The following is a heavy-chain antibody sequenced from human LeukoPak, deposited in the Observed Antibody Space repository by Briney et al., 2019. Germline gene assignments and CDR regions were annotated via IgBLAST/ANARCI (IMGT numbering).Heavy chain of an antibody. J-gene: IGHJ4*02. D-gene: IGHD3-16*01. CDR1: GYTFTSYY. CDR2: INPSGGST. V-gene: IGHV1-46*01. Sequence: ASVKVSCKASGYTFTSYYMHWVRQAPGQGLEWMGIINPSGGSTSYAQKFQGRVTMTRDMSTSTVYMELSSLRSEDRAVYYCARDNKPQGARGEGGYYFDYWGQGTLVTVSS. CDR3: ARDNKPQGARGEGGYYFDY.